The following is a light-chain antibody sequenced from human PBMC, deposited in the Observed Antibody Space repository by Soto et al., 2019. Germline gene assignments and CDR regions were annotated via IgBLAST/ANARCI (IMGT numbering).Light chain of an antibody. V-gene: IGKV1-17*01. CDR2: GSS. Sequence: DIQMTPSPSSLSASVGDRVTITCRASQAIRSDLAWYQQKPGRAPKRLIYGSSSLQSGVPSRFSGSGSGTEFTLTISSLQPEDFATYYCLQHNVFPRTFGQGTKVDI. CDR3: LQHNVFPRT. CDR1: QAIRSD. J-gene: IGKJ1*01.